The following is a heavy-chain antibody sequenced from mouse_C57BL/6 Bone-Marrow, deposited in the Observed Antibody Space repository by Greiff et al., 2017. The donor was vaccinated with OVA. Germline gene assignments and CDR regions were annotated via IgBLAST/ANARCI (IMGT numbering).Heavy chain of an antibody. Sequence: EVQVVESGPELVKPGASVKISCKASGYSFTDYNMNWVKQSNGKSLEWIGVINPNYGTTSYNQKFKGKATLTVDQSSSTAYMQLNSLTSEDSAVYYCAREEEGYYDYRDWGQGTTLTVSS. CDR1: GYSFTDYN. V-gene: IGHV1-39*01. D-gene: IGHD2-4*01. J-gene: IGHJ2*01. CDR2: INPNYGTT. CDR3: AREEEGYYDYRD.